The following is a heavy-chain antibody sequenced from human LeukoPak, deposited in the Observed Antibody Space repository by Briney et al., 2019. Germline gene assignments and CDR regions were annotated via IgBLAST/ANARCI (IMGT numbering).Heavy chain of an antibody. D-gene: IGHD1-26*01. CDR1: GFTFSSDA. CDR3: AKYSLPYSSKTFVDY. V-gene: IGHV3-23*01. Sequence: PGGSLRLSCAASGFTFSSDAMTWVRQAPGKGLEWVSAISGSGGNTYYADSVKGRFTISRDNSKNTLYLQMNSLRAEDTVVYYCAKYSLPYSSKTFVDYWGQGTLVTVSS. J-gene: IGHJ4*02. CDR2: ISGSGGNT.